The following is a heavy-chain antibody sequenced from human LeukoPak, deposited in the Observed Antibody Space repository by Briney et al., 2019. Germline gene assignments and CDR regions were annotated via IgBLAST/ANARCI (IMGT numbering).Heavy chain of an antibody. V-gene: IGHV3-53*01. J-gene: IGHJ4*02. Sequence: GGSLRLSCAASGFTVSSNYMSWVRQAPGKGLEWVSVIYSGGSTYYADSVKGRFTISRDNSKNTLYLQMNSLRAEDTAVYYCARDLRHSRGYYFDYWGQGTLVTVSS. D-gene: IGHD6-19*01. CDR3: ARDLRHSRGYYFDY. CDR2: IYSGGST. CDR1: GFTVSSNY.